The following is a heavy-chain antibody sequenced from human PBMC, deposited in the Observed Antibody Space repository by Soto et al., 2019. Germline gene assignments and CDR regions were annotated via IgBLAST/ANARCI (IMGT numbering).Heavy chain of an antibody. J-gene: IGHJ4*02. CDR3: AAMDIAVAGNRFDY. CDR1: GFTFTSSA. CDR2: IVVGSGNT. D-gene: IGHD6-19*01. Sequence: GASVKVSCKASGFTFTSSAVQWVRQARGQRLEWIGWIVVGSGNTNYAQKFQERVTITRDMSTSTAYMELSSLRSEDTAVYYCAAMDIAVAGNRFDYWGQGTLVTVSS. V-gene: IGHV1-58*01.